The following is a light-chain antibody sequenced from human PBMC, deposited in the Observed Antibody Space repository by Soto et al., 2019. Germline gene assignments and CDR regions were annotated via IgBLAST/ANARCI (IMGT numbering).Light chain of an antibody. CDR2: WAS. CDR1: QSVLYSSNNKNY. CDR3: QQYYSAPHT. Sequence: DIVMTQSPDSLAVSLGERGTINCKSSQSVLYSSNNKNYLAWYQQKPGQPPKLLISWASTRESGVPDRFSGSGSGTDFTLTISSLQAEDVAVYYCQQYYSAPHTFGQGTRLEIK. J-gene: IGKJ5*01. V-gene: IGKV4-1*01.